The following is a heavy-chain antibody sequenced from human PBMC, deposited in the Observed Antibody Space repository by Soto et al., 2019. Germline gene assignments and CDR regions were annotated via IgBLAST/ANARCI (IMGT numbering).Heavy chain of an antibody. CDR2: ISPSSSFV. V-gene: IGHV3-21*01. D-gene: IGHD5-12*01. Sequence: SGGSLRLSCVASGFSFSSYGMTWVRQAPGKGLEWVSSISPSSSFVNYADSVQGRFTISRDTAKKSLFLQMSSLRAEDTAVYYCAKEGGRARGYNYGNTYFDYWGQGTRVTVSS. CDR3: AKEGGRARGYNYGNTYFDY. J-gene: IGHJ4*02. CDR1: GFSFSSYG.